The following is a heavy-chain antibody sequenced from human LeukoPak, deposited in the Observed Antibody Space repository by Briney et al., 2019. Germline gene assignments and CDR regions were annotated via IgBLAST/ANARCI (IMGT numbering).Heavy chain of an antibody. CDR3: AKRGVVIRVFLVGFHKEAYYFDS. J-gene: IGHJ4*02. D-gene: IGHD3-10*01. V-gene: IGHV3-23*01. CDR2: LSGSGGGT. CDR1: GITLSNYG. Sequence: RGPLRLSCAVSGITLSNYGMSWVRQAPGKGLEWVAGLSGSGGGTNYADSVQGRFTISRDNPKNTLYLQMNSLRAEDTAVYFCAKRGVVIRVFLVGFHKEAYYFDSWGQGALVTVSS.